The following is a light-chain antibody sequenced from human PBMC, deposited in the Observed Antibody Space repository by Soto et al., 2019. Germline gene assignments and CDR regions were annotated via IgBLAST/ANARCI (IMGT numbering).Light chain of an antibody. J-gene: IGLJ1*01. V-gene: IGLV3-1*01. CDR3: QTWDGSTFV. Sequence: SYELTQPPPVSVSPGQTASITCSGDKLGDKYACWYQQKPGQSPVLVIFQDRKRPSGIPERFSGSNSGNTATLTISGTQAMDEADYYCQTWDGSTFVFGTGTTVTVL. CDR1: KLGDKY. CDR2: QDR.